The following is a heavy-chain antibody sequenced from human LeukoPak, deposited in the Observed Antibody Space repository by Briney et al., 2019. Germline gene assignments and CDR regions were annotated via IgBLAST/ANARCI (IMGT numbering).Heavy chain of an antibody. CDR2: SNSDATST. J-gene: IGHJ2*01. CDR1: GFTFYTYW. V-gene: IGHV3-74*01. D-gene: IGHD2-15*01. Sequence: GGSLRLSCAASGFTFYTYWMHWVRQAPGKGLEWVSRSNSDATSTNYADSVKGRFTISRDNAKNTLYQQMNSLRVEDTAVYFCARDLSYAWWGGTFDLWGRGTLVTVSS. CDR3: ARDLSYAWWGGTFDL.